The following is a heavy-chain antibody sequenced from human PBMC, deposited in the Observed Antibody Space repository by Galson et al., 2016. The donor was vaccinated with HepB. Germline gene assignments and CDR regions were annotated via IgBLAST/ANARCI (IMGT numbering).Heavy chain of an antibody. D-gene: IGHD2-2*01. J-gene: IGHJ4*02. CDR3: AKDGRIYCSSASCHDHFHY. Sequence: SLRLSCAASGFTFSSYGMHWARQAPGKGLEWVAFISYDGSNKKYAESVKGRFTISRDNSKKPLYLQMNSLRAEDTAVYYCAKDGRIYCSSASCHDHFHYWGQETLVTVSS. V-gene: IGHV3-30*18. CDR1: GFTFSSYG. CDR2: ISYDGSNK.